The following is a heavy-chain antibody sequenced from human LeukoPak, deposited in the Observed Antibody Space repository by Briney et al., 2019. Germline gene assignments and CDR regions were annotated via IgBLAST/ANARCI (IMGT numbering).Heavy chain of an antibody. CDR3: ARDRTYDSSGYYTDY. CDR2: FSTSSSYT. CDR1: GFTFSDYY. J-gene: IGHJ4*02. D-gene: IGHD3-22*01. Sequence: GGSLRLSCAASGFTFSDYYMSWIRQAPGKGLEWVSSFSTSSSYTKYADSVKGRFTISRDNAKNSLYLQMNSLRAEDRAVYYCARDRTYDSSGYYTDYWGQGTLVTVSS. V-gene: IGHV3-11*06.